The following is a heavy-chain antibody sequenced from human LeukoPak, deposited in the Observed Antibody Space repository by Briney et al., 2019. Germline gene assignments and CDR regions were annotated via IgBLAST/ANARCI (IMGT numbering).Heavy chain of an antibody. CDR1: GGSISSYY. CDR3: AREAHYYYDSSGYYLTAHDAFDI. J-gene: IGHJ3*02. D-gene: IGHD3-22*01. V-gene: IGHV4-59*01. CDR2: IYYSGST. Sequence: SETLSLTCTVSGGSISSYYWSWIRQPAGKGLEWIGYIYYSGSTNYNPSLKSRVTISVDTSKNQFSLKLSSVTAADTAVYYCAREAHYYYDSSGYYLTAHDAFDIWGQGTMVTVSS.